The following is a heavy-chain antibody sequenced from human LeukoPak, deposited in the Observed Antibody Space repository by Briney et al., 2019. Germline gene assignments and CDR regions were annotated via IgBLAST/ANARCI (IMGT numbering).Heavy chain of an antibody. D-gene: IGHD2-15*01. CDR2: IKQDGSEK. Sequence: PGGSLRLSCAASGFTFSSYWMSWVRQAPGKGLEWVANIKQDGSEKYYVDSVKGRFTISRDNAKNSLYLQMNSLRAEDTAVYYCARDITTMVVAVSRLFGDAFDIWGQGTMVTVSS. CDR3: ARDITTMVVAVSRLFGDAFDI. V-gene: IGHV3-7*01. CDR1: GFTFSSYW. J-gene: IGHJ3*02.